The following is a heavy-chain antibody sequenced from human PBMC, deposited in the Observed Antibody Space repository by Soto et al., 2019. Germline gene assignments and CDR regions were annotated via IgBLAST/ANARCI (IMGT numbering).Heavy chain of an antibody. CDR1: GFTFSSYA. Sequence: EVQLLESGGGLVQPGGSLRLSCAASGFTFSSYAMSWVRQAPGKGLEWVSAISGSGGSTYYADSVKGRFTISRDNSKNTLYLQMNSLRAEDAAVYYCAKGGITFGGVIVIPPSDYWGQGTLVTVSS. CDR3: AKGGITFGGVIVIPPSDY. V-gene: IGHV3-23*01. J-gene: IGHJ4*02. CDR2: ISGSGGST. D-gene: IGHD3-16*02.